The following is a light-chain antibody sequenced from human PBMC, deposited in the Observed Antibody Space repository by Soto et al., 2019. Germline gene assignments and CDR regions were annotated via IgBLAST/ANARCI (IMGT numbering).Light chain of an antibody. V-gene: IGLV2-8*01. CDR1: SSDVGGYNY. CDR3: SSYAGSNNLGV. J-gene: IGLJ2*01. CDR2: EVS. Sequence: QSLLTQPPSASGSPGQSVTISCTGTSSDVGGYNYVSWYQQHPGKAPKLMIYEVSKRPSGVPDRFSGSKSGNTASLTVSGLQAEDEADYYCSSYAGSNNLGVFGGGTKLTVL.